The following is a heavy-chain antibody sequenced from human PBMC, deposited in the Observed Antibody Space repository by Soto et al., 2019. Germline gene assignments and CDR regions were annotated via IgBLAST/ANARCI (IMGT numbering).Heavy chain of an antibody. Sequence: QITLNESGPTQVKPRQTLTLTCTFSGFSLTTSGVGVGWIRQSPGKAPEWLALIYWGDDKRYSPSLKSRLTITKDTSKNLVVLTIADLDPADTATYYCAHRVLRTVFGLVTTTAIDFDFWCQGTPVAVSS. CDR3: AHRVLRTVFGLVTTTAIDFDF. J-gene: IGHJ4*02. V-gene: IGHV2-5*02. D-gene: IGHD3-3*01. CDR1: GFSLTTSGVG. CDR2: IYWGDDK.